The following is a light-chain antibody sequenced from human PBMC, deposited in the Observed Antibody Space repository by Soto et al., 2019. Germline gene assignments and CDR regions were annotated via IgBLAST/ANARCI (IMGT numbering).Light chain of an antibody. J-gene: IGKJ4*01. CDR2: AAS. CDR1: KSFASSY. V-gene: IGKV3D-20*01. CDR3: RRYCRSPT. Sequence: EMVWTKSPATLSLSQGERATLSCGPSKSFASSYLAWNQHHPGLAPRLLISAASSTVTGIPDRVSGSGSGTDFTLTSSRLEPEDVAVYYCRRYCRSPTFGGGTKVEIK.